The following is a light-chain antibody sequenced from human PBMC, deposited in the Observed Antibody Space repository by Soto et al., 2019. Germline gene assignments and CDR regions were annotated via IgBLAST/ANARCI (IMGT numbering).Light chain of an antibody. J-gene: IGKJ5*01. Sequence: DIQMTHSPGSRSASVGDRVTITFLASQIISSYLNWYQQKPGKAPKLLIYASSSLQSGVPSRFSGSGSGTDFTLTISSLQPEDFATYYCQQSYSTPSINFGQGTRLEIK. CDR2: ASS. CDR1: QIISSY. V-gene: IGKV1-39*01. CDR3: QQSYSTPSIN.